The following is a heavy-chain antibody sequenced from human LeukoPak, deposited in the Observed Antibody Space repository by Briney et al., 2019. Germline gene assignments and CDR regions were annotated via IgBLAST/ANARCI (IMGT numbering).Heavy chain of an antibody. V-gene: IGHV3-23*01. J-gene: IGHJ6*02. CDR2: IGGSGDTT. Sequence: GGSLRLSCAASGFTFSTSAMNWVRQAPGKGLEWVSVIGGSGDTTYYADSVRGRFTISRDNFKNTLYLQMNSLTAENTAIYYCAKGKSLPHYYYYGMDVWGQGTTVTASS. CDR1: GFTFSTSA. CDR3: AKGKSLPHYYYYGMDV.